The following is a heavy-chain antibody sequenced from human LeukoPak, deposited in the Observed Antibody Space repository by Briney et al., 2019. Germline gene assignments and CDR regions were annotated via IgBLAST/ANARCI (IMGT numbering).Heavy chain of an antibody. J-gene: IGHJ5*02. CDR3: ANLEITMIRGP. V-gene: IGHV3-48*03. CDR2: ISSSGGII. Sequence: GSLRLSCAASGFTFSSYEMNWVRQAPGKGLEWVAYISSSGGIIYYADSVKGRFTISRDNAKNSLYLQMNSPRAEDTAVYYCANLEITMIRGPWGQGTLVTVFS. D-gene: IGHD3-10*01. CDR1: GFTFSSYE.